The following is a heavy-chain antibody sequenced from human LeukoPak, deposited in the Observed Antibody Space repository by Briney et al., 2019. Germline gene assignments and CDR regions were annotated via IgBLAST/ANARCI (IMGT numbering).Heavy chain of an antibody. V-gene: IGHV3-23*01. Sequence: SCKASGYTFNTYYIHWVRQAPGKGLEWVSAISDNGGDRKYADSVKGRFTISRDNSRNTLFLQMNSLRVEDTAIYYCGRDWKLDYWGQGTLVTVSS. CDR2: ISDNGGDR. J-gene: IGHJ4*02. CDR1: GYTFNTYY. CDR3: GRDWKLDY. D-gene: IGHD1-1*01.